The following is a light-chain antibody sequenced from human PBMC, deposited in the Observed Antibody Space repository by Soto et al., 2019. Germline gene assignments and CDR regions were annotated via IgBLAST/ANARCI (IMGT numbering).Light chain of an antibody. CDR1: QSVSSSY. Sequence: DIVLTQSPGTLSLSPGGRATLSCRASQSVSSSYLAWYQQKPGQAPRLLIYGASSRATGIPDRFSGSGSGPDFTLTISRLEPEDFAVYYCQQYGSSPPTFGQGTKVEIK. V-gene: IGKV3-20*01. CDR3: QQYGSSPPT. CDR2: GAS. J-gene: IGKJ1*01.